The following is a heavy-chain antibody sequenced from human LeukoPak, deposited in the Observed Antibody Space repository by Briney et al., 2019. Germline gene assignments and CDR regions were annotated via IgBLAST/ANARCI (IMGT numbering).Heavy chain of an antibody. CDR3: AGDRSYSGSDY. J-gene: IGHJ4*02. CDR1: GFTFSSYS. V-gene: IGHV3-21*01. CDR2: IISSSSYI. D-gene: IGHD1-26*01. Sequence: GGSLRLSCAASGFTFSSYSMNWVRQAPGKGLEWVSSIISSSSYIYYAYSVKGRFTISRDTATNSLYLQMNSLRAEDTAVYYCAGDRSYSGSDYWGQGTLVTVSS.